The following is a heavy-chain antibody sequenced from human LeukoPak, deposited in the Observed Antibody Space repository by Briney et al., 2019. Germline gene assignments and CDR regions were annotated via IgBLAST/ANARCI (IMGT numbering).Heavy chain of an antibody. CDR2: INDNGRTK. D-gene: IGHD3-3*01. CDR1: GFTFSRYP. Sequence: GGSLRLSCAASGFTFSRYPANWVRQAPGKGLEWVAYINDNGRTKYYADSVRGRFTISRDNARNSLYVQMDSLRDEDAAVYYCARDSGVDGYIDYWGQGTLVTVSS. J-gene: IGHJ4*02. V-gene: IGHV3-48*02. CDR3: ARDSGVDGYIDY.